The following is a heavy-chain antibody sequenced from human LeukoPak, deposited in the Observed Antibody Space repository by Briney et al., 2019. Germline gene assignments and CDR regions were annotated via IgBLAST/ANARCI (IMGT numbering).Heavy chain of an antibody. D-gene: IGHD2-8*01. V-gene: IGHV3-30*03. J-gene: IGHJ4*02. CDR2: ISYDGSNK. CDR1: GFTFSSYG. CDR3: ARDLYCTNGVCPFDY. Sequence: GGSLRLSCAASGFTFSSYGMHWVRQAPGKGLEWVAVISYDGSNKYYADSVKGRFTISRDNSKNTLYLQMNSLRAEDTAVYYCARDLYCTNGVCPFDYWGQGTLVTVSS.